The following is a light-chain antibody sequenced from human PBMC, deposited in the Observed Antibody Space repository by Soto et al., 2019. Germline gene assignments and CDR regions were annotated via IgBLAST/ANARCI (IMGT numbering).Light chain of an antibody. CDR3: SSYTSSSTYV. Sequence: VLTQPPSVSGSPGQSVTISCTGTSSDVGSYNRVSWYQQPPGTAPKLMIYEVSNRPSGVPDRFSGSKSGNTASLTISGLQAEDEADYYCSSYTSSSTYVFGTGTKVTVL. V-gene: IGLV2-18*02. CDR1: SSDVGSYNR. J-gene: IGLJ1*01. CDR2: EVS.